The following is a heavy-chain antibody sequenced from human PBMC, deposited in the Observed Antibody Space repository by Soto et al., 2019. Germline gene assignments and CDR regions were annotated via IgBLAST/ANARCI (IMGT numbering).Heavy chain of an antibody. CDR2: VHISGHS. Sequence: SETLSLTCTLSGGSVRAPDWWNCVRQSPDKGLEWIAEVHISGHSNYNPSLRSRVSVSIDSSKNQFYLNLNSVTAADTAIYYCARVRQGCSANNCYFDPWGQGTQVTVSS. D-gene: IGHD1-1*01. J-gene: IGHJ5*01. CDR1: GGSVRAPDW. V-gene: IGHV4-4*02. CDR3: ARVRQGCSANNCYFDP.